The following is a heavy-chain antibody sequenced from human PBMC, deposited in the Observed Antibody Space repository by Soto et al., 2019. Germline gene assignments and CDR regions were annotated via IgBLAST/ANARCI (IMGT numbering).Heavy chain of an antibody. CDR3: ARDLHDYVSFRFDP. CDR1: GFTFSNYS. D-gene: IGHD3-16*01. CDR2: ISTSSGYR. V-gene: IGHV3-21*01. J-gene: IGHJ5*02. Sequence: LRLSCAASGFTFSNYSMNWVRQAPGKGLEWVSSISTSSGYRYYADSVKGRFTISRDNAKKSLYLQMNSLRAEDTAVYYCARDLHDYVSFRFDPWGQGTLVTVS.